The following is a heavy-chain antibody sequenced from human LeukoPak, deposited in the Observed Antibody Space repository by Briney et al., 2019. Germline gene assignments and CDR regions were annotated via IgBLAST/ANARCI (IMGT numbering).Heavy chain of an antibody. J-gene: IGHJ4*02. CDR3: AKSYSSGYFPYFDY. CDR1: GFTFSSYS. V-gene: IGHV3-21*01. D-gene: IGHD3-22*01. CDR2: ISSSSSYI. Sequence: GGSLRLSCAASGFTFSSYSMNWVRQAPGKGLEWVSSISSSSSYIYYADSVKGRFTISRDNAKNSLYLQMNSLRAEDTAVYYCAKSYSSGYFPYFDYWGQGTLVTVSS.